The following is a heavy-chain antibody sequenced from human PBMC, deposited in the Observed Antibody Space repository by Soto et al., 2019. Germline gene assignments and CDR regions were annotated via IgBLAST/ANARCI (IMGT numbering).Heavy chain of an antibody. V-gene: IGHV4-31*03. J-gene: IGHJ2*01. CDR3: AGLQYCDYPYWYFDL. D-gene: IGHD4-17*01. CDR2: IYYSGST. CDR1: GGSISSGGYY. Sequence: QVQLQESGPGLVKPSQTLSLTCTVSGGSISSGGYYWSWIRQHPGKGLEWIGYIYYSGSTYYNPSLKSRVTISVDTSKNQFSLKLSSVTAADTAVYYCAGLQYCDYPYWYFDLWGRGTLVTVSS.